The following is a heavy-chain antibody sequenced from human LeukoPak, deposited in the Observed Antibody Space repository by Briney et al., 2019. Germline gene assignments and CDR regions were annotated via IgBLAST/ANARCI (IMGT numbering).Heavy chain of an antibody. Sequence: PGGSLRLSCAASGFTFDDYAMHWVRQAPGKGLEWVSLISWDGGSTYYADSVKGRFTISRDNSKNSLYLQMNSLRAEDTALYYCAKGYSGYDYSEGGNDFDYWGQGTLVTVSS. CDR3: AKGYSGYDYSEGGNDFDY. J-gene: IGHJ4*02. CDR2: ISWDGGST. V-gene: IGHV3-43D*04. D-gene: IGHD5-12*01. CDR1: GFTFDDYA.